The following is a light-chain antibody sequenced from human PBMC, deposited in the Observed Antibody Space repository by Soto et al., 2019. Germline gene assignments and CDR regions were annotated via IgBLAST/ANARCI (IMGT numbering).Light chain of an antibody. J-gene: IGKJ1*01. CDR1: QSVSSSF. V-gene: IGKV3-20*01. CDR3: QQYGSSPRT. CDR2: GAS. Sequence: EIVLTQSPGTLSLSPGERATLSRRASQSVSSSFLGWYQPRPGQAPRLLIYGASRRATGIPDRFSGSGSGTDFTLTINRLEPEDFAVYYCQQYGSSPRTFGQGTKVDIK.